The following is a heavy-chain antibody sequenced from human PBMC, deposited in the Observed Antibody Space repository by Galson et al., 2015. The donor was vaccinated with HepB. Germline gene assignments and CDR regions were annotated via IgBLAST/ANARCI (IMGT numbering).Heavy chain of an antibody. D-gene: IGHD2-15*01. J-gene: IGHJ5*02. CDR1: GGSISSSNHF. Sequence: ETLSLTCGVSGGSISSSNHFWGWIRQPPGRGLEWIGSIYYSGDSYYNPSLKSRVAISIDTSKNQFSLKLSSVTAADAAVYYCARHGNIVVVVAATGFDPWGQGTLVIVSS. V-gene: IGHV4-39*01. CDR2: IYYSGDS. CDR3: ARHGNIVVVVAATGFDP.